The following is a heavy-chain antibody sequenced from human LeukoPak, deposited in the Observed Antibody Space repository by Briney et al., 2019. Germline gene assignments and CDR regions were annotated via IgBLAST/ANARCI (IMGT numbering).Heavy chain of an antibody. CDR1: GFTFRSYP. CDR3: ARDGNYDLWGGYYGGGDV. V-gene: IGHV3-30*04. J-gene: IGHJ6*04. CDR2: ISYDGNNK. D-gene: IGHD3-3*01. Sequence: GRSLRLSCAASGFTFRSYPMHWVRQAPGKGLEWVAVISYDGNNKYYADSVKGRSIISRDNSKNTLYLQMNSLRADDTAVYYCARDGNYDLWGGYYGGGDVWGKGTTVTVSS.